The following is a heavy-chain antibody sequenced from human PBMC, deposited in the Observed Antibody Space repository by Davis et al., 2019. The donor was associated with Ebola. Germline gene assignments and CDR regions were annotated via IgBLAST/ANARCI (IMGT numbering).Heavy chain of an antibody. D-gene: IGHD3-3*01. CDR2: INSDGSST. CDR1: GFTFSSYW. Sequence: PGGSLRLSCAASGFTFSSYWMHWVRQAPGKGLVWVSRINSDGSSTSYADSVKGRFTISRDNSKNTLYLQMNSLRAEDTAVYYCARAITIFGVVTDPFDYWGQGTLVTVSS. J-gene: IGHJ4*02. V-gene: IGHV3-74*01. CDR3: ARAITIFGVVTDPFDY.